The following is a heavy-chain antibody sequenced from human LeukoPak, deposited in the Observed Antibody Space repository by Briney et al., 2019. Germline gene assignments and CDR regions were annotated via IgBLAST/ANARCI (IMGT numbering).Heavy chain of an antibody. CDR2: INLSGST. CDR1: GGSFSGYY. Sequence: SQTLSLTCAVYGGSFSGYYWSWIRQPPGKGMEWMGEINLSGSTNYNPSLKSRVTISVDTSKNQFSLKLSSVTAAATSVYYCAXGXRAGXXXXSGYYGXYYYMXVWGKGXTVTVSS. J-gene: IGHJ6*03. V-gene: IGHV4-34*01. D-gene: IGHD3-22*01. CDR3: AXGXRAGXXXXSGYYGXYYYMXV.